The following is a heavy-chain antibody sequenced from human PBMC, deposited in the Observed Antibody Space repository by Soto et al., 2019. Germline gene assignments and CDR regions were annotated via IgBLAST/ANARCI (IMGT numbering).Heavy chain of an antibody. Sequence: PGGSLRLSCAACGFTFRDYYMTWIRQAPGRGLEWVSYISGDGGYTSYADSVKGRFTVSRDNARSSLFLQMNSLRADDTAFYYCAKLVTIAAAGTFDYWGLGTLVTVSS. CDR3: AKLVTIAAAGTFDY. CDR1: GFTFRDYY. D-gene: IGHD6-13*01. CDR2: ISGDGGYT. V-gene: IGHV3-11*01. J-gene: IGHJ4*02.